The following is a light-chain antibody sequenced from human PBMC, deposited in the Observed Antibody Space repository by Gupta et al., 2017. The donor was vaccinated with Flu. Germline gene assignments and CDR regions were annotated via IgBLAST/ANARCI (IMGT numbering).Light chain of an antibody. V-gene: IGKV1-39*01. Sequence: DMQMTESPYSLSPSVGDRVTISCLAIHKISAYLHWYQQKPGQAPKLFIFAASRVQSRVPSRFVGSGTGTDFTLTISRPQPEDFATFYCQHRDNTPWTFGQGTKVEIK. CDR2: AAS. CDR3: QHRDNTPWT. J-gene: IGKJ1*01. CDR1: HKISAY.